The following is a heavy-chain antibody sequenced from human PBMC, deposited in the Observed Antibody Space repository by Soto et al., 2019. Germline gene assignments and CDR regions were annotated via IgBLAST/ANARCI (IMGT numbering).Heavy chain of an antibody. V-gene: IGHV4-39*07. CDR1: GASISSADYS. Sequence: SETLSLTCTVSGASISSADYSWGWIRQPPGKGLEWIGEINHSGSTNYNPSLKSRVTISVDTSKNQFSLKLSSVTAADTAVYYCAKGIATGYFDYWGQGTLVTVSS. D-gene: IGHD6-13*01. CDR2: INHSGST. CDR3: AKGIATGYFDY. J-gene: IGHJ4*02.